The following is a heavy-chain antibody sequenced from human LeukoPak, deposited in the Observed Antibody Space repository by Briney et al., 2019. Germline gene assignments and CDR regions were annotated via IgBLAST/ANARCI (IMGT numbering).Heavy chain of an antibody. J-gene: IGHJ5*02. Sequence: PSETLSLTCAVSGYSISSDYYWGWIRQSPGKGLEWIGSIYHRGSTFQNPSLKSRITISVDTSRNQFPLRLRSLTAADTAMYYCAREGGRSSSWSDNWFDPWGQGPLDTVSS. CDR1: GYSISSDYY. V-gene: IGHV4-38-2*02. CDR2: IYHRGST. D-gene: IGHD6-13*01. CDR3: AREGGRSSSWSDNWFDP.